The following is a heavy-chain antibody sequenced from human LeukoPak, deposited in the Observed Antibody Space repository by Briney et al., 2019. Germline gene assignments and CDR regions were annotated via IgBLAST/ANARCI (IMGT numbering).Heavy chain of an antibody. CDR2: INRSGNT. D-gene: IGHD2-2*01. CDR1: GGSFSGYF. CDR3: ARGYQFYQS. V-gene: IGHV4-34*01. J-gene: IGHJ5*02. Sequence: PSETLSLTCAVYGGSFSGYFWSWIRKPPGKGLEWIGEINRSGNTNYNPSLKSRVTISVDTSKNQFSLKLSSVTAADTAVYYCARGYQFYQSWGQGTLVTVSS.